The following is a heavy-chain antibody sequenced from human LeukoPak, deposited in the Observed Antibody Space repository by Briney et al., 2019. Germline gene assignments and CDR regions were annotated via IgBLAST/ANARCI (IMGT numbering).Heavy chain of an antibody. CDR1: GASMSTYY. V-gene: IGHV4-59*01. J-gene: IGHJ4*02. CDR3: GGVVCSGSSCYTDH. Sequence: SETLSLTCAVSGASMSTYYWSWIRQPPGKGLEWIGYVFYSGSTNYNPSLKSRVTISVDTSKNQFSLKLRSVAAADTAVYFCGGVVCSGSSCYTDHWGQGTLVTVSS. D-gene: IGHD2-15*01. CDR2: VFYSGST.